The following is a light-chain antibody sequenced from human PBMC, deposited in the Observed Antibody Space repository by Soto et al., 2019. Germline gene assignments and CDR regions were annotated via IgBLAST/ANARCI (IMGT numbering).Light chain of an antibody. CDR1: SSDVGGYNL. Sequence: QSALTPPASVSGSPGQSITISCTGTSSDVGGYNLVSWYQQYPDKAPKLLIFDVNTQPSGLSNRFSGSKSRNTASLAISGLQAEDEADYCCSSYKNSSTPPYVFGTGTKVTVL. CDR2: DVN. V-gene: IGLV2-14*01. CDR3: SSYKNSSTPPYV. J-gene: IGLJ1*01.